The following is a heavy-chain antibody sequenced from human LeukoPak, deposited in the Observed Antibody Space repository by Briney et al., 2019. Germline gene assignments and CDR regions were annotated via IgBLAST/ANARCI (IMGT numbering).Heavy chain of an antibody. V-gene: IGHV3-30*04. CDR3: AREITMVRGVQRSFDS. Sequence: PGGSLRLSCAASGFTFSSYAMHWVRQAPGKGLEWVAVISYDGSSKYYADSVKGRFTISRDNSKNTLYLQMNSLRAEDTAVYYCAREITMVRGVQRSFDSWGQGTLVTVSS. CDR1: GFTFSSYA. CDR2: ISYDGSSK. J-gene: IGHJ4*02. D-gene: IGHD3-10*01.